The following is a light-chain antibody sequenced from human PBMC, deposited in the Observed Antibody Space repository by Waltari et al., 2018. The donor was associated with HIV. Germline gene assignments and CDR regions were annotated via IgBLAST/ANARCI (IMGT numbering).Light chain of an antibody. Sequence: SSELTQDPAVSVALGQTVRITCQGNSLSTYYASWYQQKPGQAPLLVVYGNDKRPSGIPDRFSGSSSGNTASLTITGAQAEDEADYYCNSRDNNGHHLVFAPGTTVTVL. CDR3: NSRDNNGHHLV. CDR2: GND. CDR1: SLSTYY. J-gene: IGLJ1*01. V-gene: IGLV3-19*01.